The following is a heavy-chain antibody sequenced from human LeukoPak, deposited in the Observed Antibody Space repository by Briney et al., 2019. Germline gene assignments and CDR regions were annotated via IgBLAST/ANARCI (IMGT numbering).Heavy chain of an antibody. CDR3: ARGHGRRYWYFDL. J-gene: IGHJ2*01. CDR2: INHSGST. CDR1: GGSFSGYY. D-gene: IGHD4-17*01. Sequence: SETLSLTCVVYGGSFSGYYWSWIRQPPGKGLEWIGEINHSGSTNYNPSLKSRVTISVDTSKNQFSLKLSSVTAADTAVYYCARGHGRRYWYFDLWGRGTLVTVSS. V-gene: IGHV4-34*01.